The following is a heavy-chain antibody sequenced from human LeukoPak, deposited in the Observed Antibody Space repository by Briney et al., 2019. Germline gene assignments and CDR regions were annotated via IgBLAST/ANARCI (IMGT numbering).Heavy chain of an antibody. Sequence: GGPLRLSCAASGFTFSSYWMHWVRQAPGKGLVWVSRINSDGSSTSYADSVKGRFTISRDNAKNSLFLQMNSLRAEDTAVYYCTRGGVLSRSTDYWGQGTLVTVSS. J-gene: IGHJ4*02. CDR3: TRGGVLSRSTDY. V-gene: IGHV3-74*01. CDR1: GFTFSSYW. D-gene: IGHD5/OR15-5a*01. CDR2: INSDGSST.